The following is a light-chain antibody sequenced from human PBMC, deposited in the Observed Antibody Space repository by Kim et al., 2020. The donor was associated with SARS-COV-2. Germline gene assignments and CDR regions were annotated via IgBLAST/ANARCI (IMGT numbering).Light chain of an antibody. V-gene: IGKV3-20*01. CDR3: QQYDNSLWT. J-gene: IGKJ1*01. Sequence: SPGERATLSCRASQSVSSSYLAWYQQKPGQAPRLRIYSASSRAAGIPDRFSGSGSGTDFTLTISRLEPEDFALYHCQQYDNSLWTFGQGTKVDIK. CDR2: SAS. CDR1: QSVSSSY.